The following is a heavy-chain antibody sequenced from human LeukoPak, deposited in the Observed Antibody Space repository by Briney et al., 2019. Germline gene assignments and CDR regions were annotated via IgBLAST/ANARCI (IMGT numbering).Heavy chain of an antibody. CDR3: AKAFSAYENWPPNWFDP. CDR2: ISGSGSDT. CDR1: GFSFSNYA. D-gene: IGHD5-12*01. J-gene: IGHJ5*02. Sequence: GGSLRLSCAASGFSFSNYAMSWVRQAPGKGLQWVSLISGSGSDTYYADSVKGRFSISRDNSKITLYLQMSSLRAEDTAVYYCAKAFSAYENWPPNWFDPWGQGTLVTISS. V-gene: IGHV3-23*01.